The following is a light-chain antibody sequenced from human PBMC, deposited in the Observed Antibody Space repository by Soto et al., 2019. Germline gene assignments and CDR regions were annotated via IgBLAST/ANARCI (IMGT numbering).Light chain of an antibody. Sequence: EIVLTQSPGTLSLSPGERATLSCRASQSVSSSFLAWYQQKPGQAPRLLIYGASSRATGIPDRFSGSGSGTDFTLTISRVEPEDFAVYYCQQYGSSPVTFGQGTRLEIK. J-gene: IGKJ5*01. CDR1: QSVSSSF. V-gene: IGKV3-20*01. CDR2: GAS. CDR3: QQYGSSPVT.